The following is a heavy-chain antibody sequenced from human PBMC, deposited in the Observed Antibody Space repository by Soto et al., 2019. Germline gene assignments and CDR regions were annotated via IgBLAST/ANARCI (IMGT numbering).Heavy chain of an antibody. D-gene: IGHD2-21*02. J-gene: IGHJ5*01. V-gene: IGHV3-33*06. CDR1: GSIFIGYG. CDR3: AKARCYTTDCYVPDS. Sequence: GGSLRLSCVVPGSIFIGYGMHWVRQAPGKGLEWVAVISHNGSGIYYADSVKGRFIISRDNSKSTLYLQMNSLRAEDTALYYCAKARCYTTDCYVPDSWGHGALVTVS. CDR2: ISHNGSGI.